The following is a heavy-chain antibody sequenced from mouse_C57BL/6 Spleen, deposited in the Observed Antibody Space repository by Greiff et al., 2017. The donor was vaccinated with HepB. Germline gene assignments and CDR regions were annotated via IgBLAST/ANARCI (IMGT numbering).Heavy chain of an antibody. J-gene: IGHJ4*01. D-gene: IGHD4-1*01. Sequence: EVQVVESGGGLVKPGGSLKLSCAASGFTFSDYGMHWVRQAPEKGLEWVAYISSGSSTIYYADTVKGRFTISRDNAKNTLFLQMTSLRSEGTAMYYCARTRLGRAMDYWGQGTSGTVSS. CDR2: ISSGSSTI. CDR3: ARTRLGRAMDY. CDR1: GFTFSDYG. V-gene: IGHV5-17*01.